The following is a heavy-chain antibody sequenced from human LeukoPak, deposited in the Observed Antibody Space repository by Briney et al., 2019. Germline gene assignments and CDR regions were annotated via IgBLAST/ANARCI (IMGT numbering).Heavy chain of an antibody. CDR2: IYYGGRT. CDR3: ARGGEYSSSSGIDY. V-gene: IGHV4-59*01. D-gene: IGHD6-6*01. Sequence: PSETLSLTCTVSGDSLRSDYSSWIRQPPGKGLEWIGYIYYGGRTNYNTSITSRVTISIDTSKNQFSLKLSSVTAADTAVYYCARGGEYSSSSGIDYWGQGTLVTVSS. CDR1: GDSLRSDY. J-gene: IGHJ4*02.